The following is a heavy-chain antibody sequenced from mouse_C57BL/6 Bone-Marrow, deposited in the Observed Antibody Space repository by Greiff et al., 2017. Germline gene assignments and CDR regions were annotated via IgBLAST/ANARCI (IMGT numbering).Heavy chain of an antibody. V-gene: IGHV1-62-2*01. CDR3: ARHVYYYGSSDAWYFDV. CDR2: FYPGSGSI. D-gene: IGHD1-1*01. Sequence: QVQLQQSGAELVKPGASVKLSCKASGYTFTEYTIHWVKQRSGQGLEWIGWFYPGSGSIKYNEKFKDKDTLTADKSSSTVYMELSRLTSEDSAVYFCARHVYYYGSSDAWYFDVWGTGTTVTVSS. J-gene: IGHJ1*03. CDR1: GYTFTEYT.